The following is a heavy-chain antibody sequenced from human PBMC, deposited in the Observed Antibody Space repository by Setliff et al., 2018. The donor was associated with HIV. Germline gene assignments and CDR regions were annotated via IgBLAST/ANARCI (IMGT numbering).Heavy chain of an antibody. CDR2: ISAYNDNT. CDR3: ARVSPPSPYHYDTRGFDT. D-gene: IGHD3-22*01. V-gene: IGHV1-18*01. J-gene: IGHJ4*02. Sequence: ASVKVSCKASGYIFTNYGINWVRQAPGQGLEWMGWISAYNDNTNYAQNLQDRVTMITDTSTSTGYMELRSLRSDDTAVYYCARVSPPSPYHYDTRGFDTWGQGTLVTVSS. CDR1: GYIFTNYG.